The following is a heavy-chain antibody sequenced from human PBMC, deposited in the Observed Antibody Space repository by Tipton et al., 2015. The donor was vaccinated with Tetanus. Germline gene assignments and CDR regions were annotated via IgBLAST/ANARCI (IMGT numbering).Heavy chain of an antibody. CDR2: VSSTSAYI. CDR1: GFSFSNYA. J-gene: IGHJ4*02. Sequence: GSLRLPCAVSGFSFSNYAMNWVRQAPGKGLEWVASVSSTSAYIYYADSLKGRFTISRDNAKNSLYLQMNSLRDEDTAMYYCVFGRGGGGFDYWGQGTLVTVSS. CDR3: VFGRGGGGFDY. D-gene: IGHD2-15*01. V-gene: IGHV3-21*01.